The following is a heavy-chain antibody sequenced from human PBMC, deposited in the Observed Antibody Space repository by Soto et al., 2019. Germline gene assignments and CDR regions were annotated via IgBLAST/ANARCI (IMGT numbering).Heavy chain of an antibody. V-gene: IGHV1-69*13. CDR2: IIPIFGAA. D-gene: IGHD3-22*01. Sequence: SVKVSCKASGGTFSSYAISWVRQAPGQGLEWMGGIIPIFGAANYAQKFQGRVTITADESTSTAYMELSSLRSEDTAVYYCARDRYYDSSAQYAGYFDYWGQGTLVTVSS. CDR1: GGTFSSYA. CDR3: ARDRYYDSSAQYAGYFDY. J-gene: IGHJ4*02.